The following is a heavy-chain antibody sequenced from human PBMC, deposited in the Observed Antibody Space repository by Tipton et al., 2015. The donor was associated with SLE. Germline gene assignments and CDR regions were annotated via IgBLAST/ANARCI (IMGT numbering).Heavy chain of an antibody. D-gene: IGHD6-19*01. CDR1: GGSISSYY. V-gene: IGHV4-59*08. CDR2: IYYSGST. CDR3: ARHFGAVAGFDY. Sequence: TLSLTCTVSGGSISSYYWSWIRQPPGKGLEWIGYIYYSGSTNYNPSLKSRVTISVDTSKNQFSLKLSSVTAADTAVYYCARHFGAVAGFDYWGQGTLVTVSS. J-gene: IGHJ4*02.